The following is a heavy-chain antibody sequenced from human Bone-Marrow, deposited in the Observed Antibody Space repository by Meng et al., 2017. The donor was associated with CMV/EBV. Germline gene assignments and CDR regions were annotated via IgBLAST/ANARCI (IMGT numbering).Heavy chain of an antibody. CDR3: ARDPRPIATDPYFDY. V-gene: IGHV3-7*01. CDR2: INQDGSEK. J-gene: IGHJ4*02. D-gene: IGHD2-21*01. CDR1: GFTFSSYW. Sequence: GESLKISCAASGFTFSSYWMSWVRQAPGKGLEWMANINQDGSEKYYVDSVKGRFTISRDNAKNSLYLQMNSLRAEDTAVYYCARDPRPIATDPYFDYWGQGTLVTVSS.